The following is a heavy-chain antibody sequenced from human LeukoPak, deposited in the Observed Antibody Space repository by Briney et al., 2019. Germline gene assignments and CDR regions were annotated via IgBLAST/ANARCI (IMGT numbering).Heavy chain of an antibody. D-gene: IGHD3-10*01. V-gene: IGHV4-34*01. CDR1: GGSFSGYS. J-gene: IGHJ4*02. Sequence: SETLSLTCAVYGGSFSGYSWNWVRQPPVKGLEWIGEINHSGGTNYNPSLKSRVTISVDTSKKQFSLKLSSVTAADTAVYYCARGVDYYGVWGQGTLVTVSS. CDR2: INHSGGT. CDR3: ARGVDYYGV.